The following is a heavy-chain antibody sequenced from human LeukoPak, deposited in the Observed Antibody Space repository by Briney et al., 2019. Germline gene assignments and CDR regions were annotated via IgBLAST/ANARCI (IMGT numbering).Heavy chain of an antibody. CDR1: GGSFSGYY. D-gene: IGHD1-14*01. V-gene: IGHV4-34*01. Sequence: SETLSLTCAVYGGSFSGYYWSWIRQPPGKGLEWIGEINHSGSTNYNPSLKSRVTISVDTSKNQFSLKLSSVTAADTAVYYCAREPVYYYYGMDVWGQGTTVTVSS. CDR2: INHSGST. J-gene: IGHJ6*02. CDR3: AREPVYYYYGMDV.